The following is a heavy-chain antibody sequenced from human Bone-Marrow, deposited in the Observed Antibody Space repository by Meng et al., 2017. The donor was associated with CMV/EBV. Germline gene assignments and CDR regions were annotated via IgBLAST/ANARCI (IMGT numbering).Heavy chain of an antibody. J-gene: IGHJ6*02. D-gene: IGHD2-2*02. CDR1: GFTFSSYS. CDR2: ISSSSSYI. Sequence: GGSLRLSCAASGFTFSSYSMNWVRQAPGKGLEWVSSISSSSSYIYYADSVKGRFTISRDNAKNSLYLQMNSLRAEDTAVYYCARDQGGSSTSCYIYPARCGDGMDVWGQTTTATFSS. CDR3: ARDQGGSSTSCYIYPARCGDGMDV. V-gene: IGHV3-21*01.